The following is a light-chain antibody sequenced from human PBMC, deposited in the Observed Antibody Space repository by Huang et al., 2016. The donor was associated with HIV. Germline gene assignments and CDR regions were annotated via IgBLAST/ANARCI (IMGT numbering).Light chain of an antibody. CDR2: LSS. Sequence: DIVMTQSPLSLPVTPGEPASISCRSSESLLHSNGYNYLDWYLQKPGQSPQLTIYLSSNRASGVPDRFSGSGSVTDFTLKSSRVEAEDVGVYYCMQALQTPRTFGQGTRLEIK. CDR1: ESLLHSNGYNY. V-gene: IGKV2-28*01. CDR3: MQALQTPRT. J-gene: IGKJ5*01.